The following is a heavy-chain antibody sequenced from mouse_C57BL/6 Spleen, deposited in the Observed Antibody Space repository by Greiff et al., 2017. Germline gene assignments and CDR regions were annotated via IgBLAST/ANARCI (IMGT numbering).Heavy chain of an antibody. Sequence: EVKLMESGGGLVQPGGSMKLSCVASGFTFSNYWMNWVRQSPEKGLEWVAQIRLKSDNYATHYAESVKGRFTISRDDSKSSVYLQMNNLRAEDTGIYYCTVYYGSSYGFDVWGTGTTVTVSS. CDR2: IRLKSDNYAT. CDR3: TVYYGSSYGFDV. CDR1: GFTFSNYW. V-gene: IGHV6-3*01. D-gene: IGHD1-1*01. J-gene: IGHJ1*03.